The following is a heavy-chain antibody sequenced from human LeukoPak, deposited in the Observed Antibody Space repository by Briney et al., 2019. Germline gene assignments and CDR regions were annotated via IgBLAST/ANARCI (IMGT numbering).Heavy chain of an antibody. J-gene: IGHJ4*02. Sequence: GGSLRLSCAASGFTFSSYAMSWVRQAPGKGLEWVSAISGSGGSTYYADFVKGRFTISRDNSKNTLYLQMNSLRAEDTAVYYCARAYSGYYLFDYWGQGTLVTVSS. V-gene: IGHV3-23*01. D-gene: IGHD3-22*01. CDR3: ARAYSGYYLFDY. CDR2: ISGSGGST. CDR1: GFTFSSYA.